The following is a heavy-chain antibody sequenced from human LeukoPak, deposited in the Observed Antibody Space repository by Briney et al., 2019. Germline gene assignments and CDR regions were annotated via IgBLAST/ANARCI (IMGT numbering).Heavy chain of an antibody. D-gene: IGHD3-22*01. V-gene: IGHV3-74*01. Sequence: GGSLRLSCAASGFTFSSYWMHWVRQAPGKGLVWVSRINSDGSSTSYADSVKGRFTISRDNAKNTLYLQTNSLRAEDTAVYYCAREGLGYYDSHADYWGQGTLVTVSS. CDR2: INSDGSST. J-gene: IGHJ4*02. CDR3: AREGLGYYDSHADY. CDR1: GFTFSSYW.